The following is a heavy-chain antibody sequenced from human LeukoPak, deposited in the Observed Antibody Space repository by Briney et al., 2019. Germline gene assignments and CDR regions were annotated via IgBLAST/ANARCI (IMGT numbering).Heavy chain of an antibody. Sequence: ASVKVSCKASGYTFTSYGISWVRQAPGQGLEWMGWISAYNGNTNYAQKLQGRVTMTTDTSTSTAYMELRSLRSDDTAVYYCASHKQNSSGWYAPLDYWGQGTLVTVSS. CDR3: ASHKQNSSGWYAPLDY. D-gene: IGHD6-19*01. CDR1: GYTFTSYG. CDR2: ISAYNGNT. V-gene: IGHV1-18*01. J-gene: IGHJ4*02.